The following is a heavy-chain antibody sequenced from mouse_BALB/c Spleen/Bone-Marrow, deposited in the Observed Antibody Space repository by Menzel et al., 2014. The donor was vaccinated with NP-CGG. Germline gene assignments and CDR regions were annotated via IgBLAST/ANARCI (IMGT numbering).Heavy chain of an antibody. CDR1: GFNIKDIY. D-gene: IGHD2-2*01. J-gene: IGHJ2*01. Sequence: VQLQQSGAELVKPGASVKLSCTASGFNIKDIYIHWVKQRPEQGLEWIGRIDPANDNTKYDPKFQGKATITADTSSSTAYLQLSSLTSEDTAVYYCASYVYGYYFDYWGQGTTLTVSS. V-gene: IGHV14-3*02. CDR3: ASYVYGYYFDY. CDR2: IDPANDNT.